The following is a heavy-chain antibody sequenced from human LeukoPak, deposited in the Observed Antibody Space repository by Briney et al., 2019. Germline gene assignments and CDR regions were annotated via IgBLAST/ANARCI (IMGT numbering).Heavy chain of an antibody. Sequence: PGGSLRLPCAASGFTFSSYAMSWVRQAPGKGLEWVSSISGSDGSTHYADSVKGRFTISRDNSKNTLYLQMNGLRAEDTAVYYCAANWNGKYWGQGTLVTVSS. V-gene: IGHV3-23*01. CDR1: GFTFSSYA. CDR3: AANWNGKY. CDR2: ISGSDGST. J-gene: IGHJ4*02. D-gene: IGHD1-1*01.